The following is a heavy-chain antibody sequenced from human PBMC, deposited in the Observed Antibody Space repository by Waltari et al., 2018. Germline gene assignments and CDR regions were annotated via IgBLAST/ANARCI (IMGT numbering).Heavy chain of an antibody. CDR2: IYYSGST. CDR1: GGSISSSSYY. V-gene: IGHV4-39*07. CDR3: ARDRGIAARPFWYGMDV. D-gene: IGHD6-6*01. Sequence: QLQLQESGPGLVKPSETLSLTCTVSGGSISSSSYYWGWIRQPPGKGLEWIGSIYYSGSTNYNPSRKSRVTISVDTSKNQFSLKLSSVTAADTAVYYCARDRGIAARPFWYGMDVWGQGTTVTVSS. J-gene: IGHJ6*02.